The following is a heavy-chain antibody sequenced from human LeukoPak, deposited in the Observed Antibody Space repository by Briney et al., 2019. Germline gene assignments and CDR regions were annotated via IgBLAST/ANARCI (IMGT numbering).Heavy chain of an antibody. CDR2: ISAYNGNT. D-gene: IGHD3-22*01. CDR3: ARSRLESYYDSSGYYSAEYFQH. V-gene: IGHV1-18*01. J-gene: IGHJ1*01. Sequence: GASVRVSCKASGYTFTSYGISWVRQAPGQGLEWMGWISAYNGNTNYAQKLQGRVTMTTDTSTSTTYMELRSLRSDDTAVYYCARSRLESYYDSSGYYSAEYFQHWGQGTLVTVSS. CDR1: GYTFTSYG.